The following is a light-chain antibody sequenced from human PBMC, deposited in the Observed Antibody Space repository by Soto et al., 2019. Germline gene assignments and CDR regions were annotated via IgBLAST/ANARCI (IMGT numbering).Light chain of an antibody. CDR2: EVS. J-gene: IGLJ3*02. V-gene: IGLV2-14*01. Sequence: QSALTQPASVSGSPGQSITISCTGTNSDVGDYNYVSWYQQHPGKAPKLMIYEVSNRPSGVSDRFSGSKSGNTASLTISGLQAEDEDDYHCTSYSSGSSLRVFGGGTRLTVL. CDR1: NSDVGDYNY. CDR3: TSYSSGSSLRV.